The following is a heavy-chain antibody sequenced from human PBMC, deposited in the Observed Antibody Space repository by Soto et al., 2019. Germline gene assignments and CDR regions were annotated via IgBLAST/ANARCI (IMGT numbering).Heavy chain of an antibody. CDR3: ARLGIVVVPAATVGGWFDP. CDR2: IYPGDSDT. Sequence: RGESLKISCKGSGYSFTSYWIGWVRQMPGKGLEWMGIIYPGDSDTRYSPSFQGQVTISADKSISTAYLQWSSLKASDTAMYYCARLGIVVVPAATVGGWFDPWGQGTLVT. V-gene: IGHV5-51*01. D-gene: IGHD2-2*01. CDR1: GYSFTSYW. J-gene: IGHJ5*02.